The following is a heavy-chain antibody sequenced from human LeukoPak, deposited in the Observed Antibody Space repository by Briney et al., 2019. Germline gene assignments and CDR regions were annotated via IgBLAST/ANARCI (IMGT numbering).Heavy chain of an antibody. Sequence: GGSLRLSCAVSGFTLSSYWMSWVRQAPGKGLEWVANIKHDGSEKYYVDSVKGRFSISRDNAKNSLYLQLNSLRAEDTAVYYCARVRGSGSYYTEYDYWGQGTLVTVSS. CDR3: ARVRGSGSYYTEYDY. V-gene: IGHV3-7*03. D-gene: IGHD3-10*01. CDR2: IKHDGSEK. J-gene: IGHJ4*02. CDR1: GFTLSSYW.